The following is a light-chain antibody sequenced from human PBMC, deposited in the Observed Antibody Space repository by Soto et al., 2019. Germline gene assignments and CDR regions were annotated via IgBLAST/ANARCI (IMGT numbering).Light chain of an antibody. CDR2: AAS. CDR3: QQYNNWPGT. V-gene: IGKV3-15*01. CDR1: QSVSSN. Sequence: ETVMTQSPATLSVSPGERATLSCRASQSVSSNLAWYQQKPGQAPRLLIYAASTRATGIPARFSGSGSGTEFTLTISSLQSEDFAIYFCQQYNNWPGTFGQGTKLEIK. J-gene: IGKJ2*01.